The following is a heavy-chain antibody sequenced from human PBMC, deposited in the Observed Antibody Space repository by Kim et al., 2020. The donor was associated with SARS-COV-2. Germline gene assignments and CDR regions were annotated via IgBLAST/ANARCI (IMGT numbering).Heavy chain of an antibody. Sequence: GGSLRLSCAASGFTFDDYAMHWVRQAPGKGLEWVSGISWNSGSIGYADSVKGRFTISRDNAKNSLYLQMNSLRAEDTALYYCAKGEATYYYGSGSYNMVDYWGQGTLVTVSS. CDR1: GFTFDDYA. CDR3: AKGEATYYYGSGSYNMVDY. D-gene: IGHD3-10*01. V-gene: IGHV3-9*01. J-gene: IGHJ4*02. CDR2: ISWNSGSI.